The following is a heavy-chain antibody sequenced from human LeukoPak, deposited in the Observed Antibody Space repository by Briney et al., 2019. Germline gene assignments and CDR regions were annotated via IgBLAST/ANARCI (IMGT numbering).Heavy chain of an antibody. Sequence: SCKASGYTFTSSGISWVRQAPGKGLEWVAVISYDGSNKYYADSVKGRFTISRDNSKNTLYLQMNSLRAEDTAVYYCARGGDYWGQGTLVTVSS. V-gene: IGHV3-30-3*01. CDR3: ARGGDY. CDR2: ISYDGSNK. J-gene: IGHJ4*02. CDR1: GYTFTSSG.